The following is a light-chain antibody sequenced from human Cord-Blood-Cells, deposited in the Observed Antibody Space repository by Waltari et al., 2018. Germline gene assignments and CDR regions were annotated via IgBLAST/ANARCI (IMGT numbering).Light chain of an antibody. J-gene: IGKJ4*01. CDR2: DAS. V-gene: IGKV3-11*01. CDR3: QQRSNWLT. CDR1: QSVSSY. Sequence: EIVLTQSPATLSLSPGEXXXLSCRASQSVSSYLAWYQQKPGQAPRLLIYDASNRATGIPARFSGSGSGTDFTLTISSLEPEDFAVYYCQQRSNWLTFGGGTKVEIK.